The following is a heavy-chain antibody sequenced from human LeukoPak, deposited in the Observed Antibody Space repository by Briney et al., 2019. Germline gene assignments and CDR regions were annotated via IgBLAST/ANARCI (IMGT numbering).Heavy chain of an antibody. V-gene: IGHV1-18*01. J-gene: IGHJ4*02. CDR3: AREGVVVVAGYDC. D-gene: IGHD2-15*01. CDR2: ISAYNGNT. Sequence: ASVKVSCKASGYTFTSYGISWVRQAPGQGLEWMGWISAYNGNTNYAQKLQGRVTMTTDTSTSTAYTELGSLRSDGTAVHCGAREGVVVVAGYDCSGQGTLVTVSS. CDR1: GYTFTSYG.